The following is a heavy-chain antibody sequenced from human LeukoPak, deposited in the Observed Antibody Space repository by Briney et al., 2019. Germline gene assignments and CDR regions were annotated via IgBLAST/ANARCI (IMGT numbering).Heavy chain of an antibody. CDR2: INHSGST. Sequence: PSETLSLTCAVYGGSFSGYYWSWIRQPPGKGLEWIGEINHSGSTNYNPSLKSRVTISVDTSKNQFSLKLSSVTAADTAVYYCARDQTYYYGSGRNHYYYMDVWGKGTTVTVSS. CDR1: GGSFSGYY. V-gene: IGHV4-34*01. J-gene: IGHJ6*03. D-gene: IGHD3-10*01. CDR3: ARDQTYYYGSGRNHYYYMDV.